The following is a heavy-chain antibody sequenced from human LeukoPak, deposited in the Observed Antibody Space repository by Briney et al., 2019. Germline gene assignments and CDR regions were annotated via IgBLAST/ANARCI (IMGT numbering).Heavy chain of an antibody. J-gene: IGHJ4*02. CDR1: GGSISSSSYY. CDR2: IDYSVGT. Sequence: SGTLSLTCTVSGGSISSSSYYWGWIRQPPGKGLEWIGSIDYSVGTYYNPSLKSRVTISVDTSKNQFSLKLSSVTAADTAVYDCARPTGSSWGFDYWGQGTLVTPSA. V-gene: IGHV4-39*01. CDR3: ARPTGSSWGFDY. D-gene: IGHD1-26*01.